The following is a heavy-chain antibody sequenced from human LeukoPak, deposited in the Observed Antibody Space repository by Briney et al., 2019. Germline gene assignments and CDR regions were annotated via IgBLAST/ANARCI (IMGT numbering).Heavy chain of an antibody. Sequence: SETLSLTCTVSGGSISSYYWSWIRQPPGKGLEWIGYIYYSRSTNYNPSLKSRVTISVDTSKNQFSLKLSSVTAADTAVYYCARAVLGYYYGSGSYYNWFDPWGQGTLVTVSS. V-gene: IGHV4-59*01. CDR1: GGSISSYY. CDR3: ARAVLGYYYGSGSYYNWFDP. D-gene: IGHD3-10*01. J-gene: IGHJ5*02. CDR2: IYYSRST.